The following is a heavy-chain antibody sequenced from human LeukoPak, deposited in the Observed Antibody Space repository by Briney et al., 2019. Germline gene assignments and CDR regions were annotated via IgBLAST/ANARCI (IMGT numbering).Heavy chain of an antibody. Sequence: GGSLRLSCAASGFTFSNAWMSWVRQAPGKGLEWVGRIKSKTDGGTTDYAAPVKGRFTISRDDSKNTLYLQMNSLKTEDTAVYYCTASNGDGTKRNYYYYGMDVWGQGTTVTVSS. J-gene: IGHJ6*02. V-gene: IGHV3-15*01. D-gene: IGHD1-1*01. CDR2: IKSKTDGGTT. CDR1: GFTFSNAW. CDR3: TASNGDGTKRNYYYYGMDV.